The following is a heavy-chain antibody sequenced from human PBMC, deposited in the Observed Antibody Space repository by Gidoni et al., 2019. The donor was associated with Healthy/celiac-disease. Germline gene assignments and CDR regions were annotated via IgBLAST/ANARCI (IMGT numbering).Heavy chain of an antibody. V-gene: IGHV4-31*03. CDR3: ARGALLWTYFDY. Sequence: QVQLQESGPGLVKPSQTLSLTCTVSGGSISSGGYYWSWIRQHPGKGLEWIGYIYYSGSTYYNPSLKSRVTIAVDTSKNQFSLKLSSVTAADTAVYYCARGALLWTYFDYWGQGTLVTVSS. J-gene: IGHJ4*02. CDR1: GGSISSGGYY. CDR2: IYYSGST. D-gene: IGHD1-26*01.